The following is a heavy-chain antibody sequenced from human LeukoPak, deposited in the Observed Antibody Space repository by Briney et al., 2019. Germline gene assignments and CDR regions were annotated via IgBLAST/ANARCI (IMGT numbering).Heavy chain of an antibody. D-gene: IGHD6-19*01. Sequence: ASVKVSCKASGYTFTAYYIHWVRQAPGQGLEWMGWINPNSGGTNYEQKFQGRVTMTRDTSISTAYMELSRLRSDDTAMYYCASPGGGVAGHFDYWGQGTRVTVSS. V-gene: IGHV1-2*02. J-gene: IGHJ4*02. CDR1: GYTFTAYY. CDR3: ASPGGGVAGHFDY. CDR2: INPNSGGT.